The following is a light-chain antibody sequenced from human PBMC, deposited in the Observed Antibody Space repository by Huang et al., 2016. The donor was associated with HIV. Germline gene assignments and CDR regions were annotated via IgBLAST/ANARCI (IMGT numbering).Light chain of an antibody. CDR1: QSLLHRNGYNY. V-gene: IGKV2-28*01. J-gene: IGKJ1*01. CDR2: LGA. Sequence: DIVMTQSPLSLSVTPGEPASISCRPSQSLLHRNGYNYVDWYLQKPGQSPQLLIYLGANRASGVPDRFSGSGSGTDFTLKISRVEAEDVGVYYCMQNLQTPWTFGQGTKVEIK. CDR3: MQNLQTPWT.